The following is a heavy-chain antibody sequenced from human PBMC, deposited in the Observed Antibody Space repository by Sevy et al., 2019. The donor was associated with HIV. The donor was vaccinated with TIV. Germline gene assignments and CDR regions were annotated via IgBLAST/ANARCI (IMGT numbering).Heavy chain of an antibody. CDR2: ISSSSSTI. V-gene: IGHV3-48*02. CDR3: ARDPYYDYVWGSYRHDAFDI. J-gene: IGHJ3*02. Sequence: GGSLRLSCAASGFTFSSYSMNWVRQAPGKGLEWVSYISSSSSTIYYADSVKGRFTISRDNAKNSLYLQMNSLGDEDTALYYCARDPYYDYVWGSYRHDAFDIWGQGTMVTVSS. D-gene: IGHD3-16*02. CDR1: GFTFSSYS.